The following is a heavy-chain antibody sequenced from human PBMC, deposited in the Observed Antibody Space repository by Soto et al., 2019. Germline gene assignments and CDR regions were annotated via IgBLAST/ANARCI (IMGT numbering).Heavy chain of an antibody. V-gene: IGHV1-69*01. J-gene: IGHJ6*02. Sequence: QVQLVQSGAEVKKPGSSVKVSCKASGGTFSSYAISWVRQAPGQGIEWMGGIIPIFGTANYAQKFQGRVTITADESTSTAYMELSSLRSEDTAVYYCARGGRIQLWFLGPYYYGMDVWGQGTTVTVSS. CDR3: ARGGRIQLWFLGPYYYGMDV. CDR2: IIPIFGTA. D-gene: IGHD5-18*01. CDR1: GGTFSSYA.